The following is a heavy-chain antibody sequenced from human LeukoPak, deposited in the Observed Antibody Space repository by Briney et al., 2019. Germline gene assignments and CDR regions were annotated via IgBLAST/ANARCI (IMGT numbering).Heavy chain of an antibody. CDR1: GGSISSGGYS. D-gene: IGHD1-26*01. CDR3: ARGGSYYRVIDY. CDR2: IYHSGST. J-gene: IGHJ4*02. Sequence: NPSETLSLTCAVSGGSISSGGYSWSWIRQPPGKGLEWIGYIYHSGSTNYNPSLKSRVTISVDTSKNQFSLKLSSVTAADTAVYYCARGGSYYRVIDYWGQGTLVTVSS. V-gene: IGHV4-30-2*01.